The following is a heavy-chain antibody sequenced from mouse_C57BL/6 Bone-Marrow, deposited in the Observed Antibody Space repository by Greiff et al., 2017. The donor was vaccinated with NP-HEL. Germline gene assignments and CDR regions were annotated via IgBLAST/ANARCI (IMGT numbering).Heavy chain of an antibody. V-gene: IGHV1-59*01. CDR3: ASPFYGNDDY. Sequence: QVQLQQPGAELVRPGTSVKLSCKASGYTFTSYWMHWVKQRPGQGLEWIGVIDPSDSYTNYNQKFKGKATLTVDTSSSTAYMQLSSLTSEDSAVYYCASPFYGNDDYWGQGTTLTVSS. CDR2: IDPSDSYT. CDR1: GYTFTSYW. J-gene: IGHJ2*01. D-gene: IGHD2-10*01.